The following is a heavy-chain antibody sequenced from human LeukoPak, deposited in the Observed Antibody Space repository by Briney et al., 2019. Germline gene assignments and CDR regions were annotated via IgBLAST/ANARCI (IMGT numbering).Heavy chain of an antibody. CDR2: ISYDGGNK. V-gene: IGHV3-30*18. J-gene: IGHJ4*02. CDR3: AKDIITTASRGAPLGY. D-gene: IGHD3-10*01. CDR1: GITFSRYA. Sequence: GGSLRLSCAASGITFSRYAMSWVRQAPGKGLEWVALISYDGGNKYYADSVKGRFTISRDNSENTLLLLVNSLRAEDTAVYYCAKDIITTASRGAPLGYWGQGTLVTVSS.